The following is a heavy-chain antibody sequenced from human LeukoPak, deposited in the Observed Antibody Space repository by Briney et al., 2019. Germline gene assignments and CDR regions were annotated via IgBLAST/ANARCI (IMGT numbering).Heavy chain of an antibody. D-gene: IGHD3-10*01. J-gene: IGHJ4*02. CDR3: AKGTYYYGSGSYVGFDY. Sequence: GGSLRLSCAASGFTFSSYWMHWVRQAPGKGLVWVSAISGSGGSTYYADSVKGRFTISRDNSKNTLYLQMNSLRAEDTAVYYCAKGTYYYGSGSYVGFDYWGQGTLVTVSS. CDR1: GFTFSSYW. CDR2: ISGSGGST. V-gene: IGHV3-23*01.